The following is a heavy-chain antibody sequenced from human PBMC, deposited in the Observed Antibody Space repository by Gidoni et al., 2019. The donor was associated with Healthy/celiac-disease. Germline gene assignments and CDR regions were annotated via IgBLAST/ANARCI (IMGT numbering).Heavy chain of an antibody. J-gene: IGHJ3*02. CDR2: IYYSGST. CDR1: GGSIISYY. V-gene: IGHV4-59*01. D-gene: IGHD3-3*01. CDR3: ARETYYDFWSGSSGAFDI. Sequence: QVQLQESGPGLVKPSETLSLTCTVSGGSIISYYWSWIRQPPGKGLEWIGYIYYSGSTNYNPSLKSRVTISVDTSKNQFSLKLSSVTAADTAVYYCARETYYDFWSGSSGAFDIWGQGTMVTVSS.